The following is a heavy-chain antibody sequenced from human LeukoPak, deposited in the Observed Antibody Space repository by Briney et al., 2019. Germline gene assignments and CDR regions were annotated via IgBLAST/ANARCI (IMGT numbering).Heavy chain of an antibody. CDR2: ISKDGTNK. Sequence: AGGSLRLSCTASGFTFKSFAMHWVRQAPGKGLDWLAVISKDGTNKYCVDSVKGRFTISRDKSKNTVYLQMSSLRAEDTAVYYCAREDQQLPDYWGQGTLVTVSS. CDR1: GFTFKSFA. J-gene: IGHJ4*02. V-gene: IGHV3-30-3*01. CDR3: AREDQQLPDY. D-gene: IGHD6-13*01.